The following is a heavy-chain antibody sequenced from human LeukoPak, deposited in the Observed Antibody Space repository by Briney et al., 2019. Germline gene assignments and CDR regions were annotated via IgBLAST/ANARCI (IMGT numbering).Heavy chain of an antibody. CDR1: GFTFSSYA. V-gene: IGHV3-23*01. CDR2: ISGSGGST. Sequence: GGSLRLSCAASGFTFSSYAMSWVRQAPGKGLEWVSAISGSGGSTYYADSVKGRFTISRDNSKNTLYLQMNSLRAEDTAVYYCAKDTSPLWFGELLSYYYGMDVWGQGTTVTVSS. CDR3: AKDTSPLWFGELLSYYYGMDV. J-gene: IGHJ6*02. D-gene: IGHD3-10*01.